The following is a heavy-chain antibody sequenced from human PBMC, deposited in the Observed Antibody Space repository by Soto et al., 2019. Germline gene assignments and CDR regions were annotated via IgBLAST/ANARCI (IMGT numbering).Heavy chain of an antibody. CDR2: INAGNGNT. CDR1: GYTFTSYA. D-gene: IGHD3-22*01. Sequence: ASVKVSGKASGYTFTSYATHWVRQAPGQRLEWMGWINAGNGNTKYSQKFQGRVTITRDTSASTAYMELSSLRSEDTAVYYCARDFYYSSNWFDPWGQGTLVTAPQ. V-gene: IGHV1-3*01. J-gene: IGHJ5*02. CDR3: ARDFYYSSNWFDP.